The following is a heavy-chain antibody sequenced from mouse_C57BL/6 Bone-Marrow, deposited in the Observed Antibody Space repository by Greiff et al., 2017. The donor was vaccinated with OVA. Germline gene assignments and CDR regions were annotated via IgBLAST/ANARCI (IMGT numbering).Heavy chain of an antibody. J-gene: IGHJ3*01. Sequence: DVKLVESGGDLVKPGGSLKLSCAASGFTFSSYGMSWVRRTPDKRLEWVATISSGGSYTYYPDSVKGRFTISRDNAKNTLYLQMSSLKSEDTAMYYCARPRRGSSYGFAYWGQGTLVTVSA. CDR2: ISSGGSYT. D-gene: IGHD1-1*01. CDR1: GFTFSSYG. CDR3: ARPRRGSSYGFAY. V-gene: IGHV5-6*02.